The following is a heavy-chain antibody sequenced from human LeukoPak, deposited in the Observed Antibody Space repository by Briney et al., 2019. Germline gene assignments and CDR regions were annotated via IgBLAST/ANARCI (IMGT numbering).Heavy chain of an antibody. J-gene: IGHJ4*02. CDR1: GFTVSSNY. CDR2: IYSGGST. CDR3: AREPVAGTSTPYYFDY. D-gene: IGHD6-19*01. V-gene: IGHV3-66*01. Sequence: QPGGSLRLSCAASGFTVSSNYMSWVRQAPGKGLEWVSVIYSGGSTYYADSVKGRFTISRDNSKNTLYLQMNSLRAEGTAVYYCAREPVAGTSTPYYFDYWGQGTLVTVSS.